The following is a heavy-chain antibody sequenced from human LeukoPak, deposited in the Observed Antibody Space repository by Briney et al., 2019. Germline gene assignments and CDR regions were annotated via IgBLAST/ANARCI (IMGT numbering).Heavy chain of an antibody. J-gene: IGHJ4*02. CDR1: GGSISSGGYY. CDR2: IYYSGST. V-gene: IGHV4-31*03. CDR3: ASSLLERRYYFDY. Sequence: SSGALSLTCTVSGGSISSGGYYWSWIRQHPGKGLEWIGYIYYSGSTYYNPSLKSRVTISVDTSKDQFSLKLSSVTAADTAVYYCASSLLERRYYFDYWGQGTLVTVSS. D-gene: IGHD1-1*01.